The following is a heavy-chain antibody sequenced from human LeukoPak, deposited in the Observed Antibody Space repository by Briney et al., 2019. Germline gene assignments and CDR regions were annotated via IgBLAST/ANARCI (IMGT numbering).Heavy chain of an antibody. CDR1: GFTFSSYS. CDR2: ISSSSSYI. D-gene: IGHD3-3*01. J-gene: IGHJ4*02. CDR3: ARDGRSPFWSGLTLDY. V-gene: IGHV3-21*01. Sequence: PGGSLRLSCAASGFTFSSYSMNWVRQAPGKGLEWVSPISSSSSYIYYADSVKGRFTISRDNAKNSLYLQMNSLRAEDTAVYYCARDGRSPFWSGLTLDYWGQGTLVTVSS.